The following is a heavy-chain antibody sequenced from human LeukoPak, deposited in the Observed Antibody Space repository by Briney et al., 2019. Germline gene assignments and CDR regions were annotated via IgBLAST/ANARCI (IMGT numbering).Heavy chain of an antibody. D-gene: IGHD1-26*01. V-gene: IGHV4-59*11. Sequence: SETLSLTCTVSGGSISSHYWTWIRQPPGKALEWISYVSYTGTTHYSPSLKSRVTIPVDTSKNQFSLKLSSVTAADTAVYYCARTYSDTWPNDAFDLWGQGTMVTVSS. CDR1: GGSISSHY. J-gene: IGHJ3*01. CDR3: ARTYSDTWPNDAFDL. CDR2: VSYTGTT.